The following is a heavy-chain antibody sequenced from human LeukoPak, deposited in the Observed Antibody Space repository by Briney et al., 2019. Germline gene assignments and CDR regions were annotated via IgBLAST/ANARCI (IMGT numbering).Heavy chain of an antibody. Sequence: ASVKVSCKASGNTFTGYYMHWVRQAPGQGLEWMGWINPNNGGTNYAQKFQGRVTMTRDTSINTAYMDLTNLRSDDTAIFYCARVKKLMPEFEFWGQGTLVTVSS. J-gene: IGHJ4*02. CDR1: GNTFTGYY. D-gene: IGHD2-2*01. V-gene: IGHV1-2*02. CDR2: INPNNGGT. CDR3: ARVKKLMPEFEF.